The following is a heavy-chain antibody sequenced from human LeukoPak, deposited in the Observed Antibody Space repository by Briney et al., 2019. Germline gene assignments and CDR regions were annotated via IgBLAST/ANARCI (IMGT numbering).Heavy chain of an antibody. CDR2: IWYDGSNK. Sequence: GRSLRLSCAASGFTFSSHGMHWVRQAPGKGLEWVAVIWYDGSNKYYADSVKGRFIISRDNSKNTLYLQMHSLRAEDTAVYYCARDQLLADDYGDYAGYWGQGTLVTVSS. J-gene: IGHJ4*02. V-gene: IGHV3-33*01. CDR3: ARDQLLADDYGDYAGY. D-gene: IGHD4-17*01. CDR1: GFTFSSHG.